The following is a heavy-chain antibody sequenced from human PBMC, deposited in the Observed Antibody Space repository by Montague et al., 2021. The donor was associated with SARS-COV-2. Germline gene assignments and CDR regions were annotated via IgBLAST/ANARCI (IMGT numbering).Heavy chain of an antibody. V-gene: IGHV2-5*02. J-gene: IGHJ4*02. Sequence: ALVKPTQTLTLTCSFSGFSLSTNEMGMGWIRQPPGKALEWLALIYWDDNKHCSPSLKTRLTITKDTSKNQVVLTVTNLDPVDTGTYYCARRYISDWTGFDYWGQGTLVTVSS. D-gene: IGHD6-19*01. CDR3: ARRYISDWTGFDY. CDR2: IYWDDNK. CDR1: GFSLSTNEMG.